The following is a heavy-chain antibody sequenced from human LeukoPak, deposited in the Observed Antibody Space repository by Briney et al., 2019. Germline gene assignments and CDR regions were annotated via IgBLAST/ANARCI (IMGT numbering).Heavy chain of an antibody. CDR3: ARDRTGELDY. CDR2: IYTSGST. D-gene: IGHD7-27*01. V-gene: IGHV4-61*02. Sequence: SQTLSLTCAVSGGSISSGGYYWSWIRQPAGKGLEWIGRIYTSGSTNYNPSLKSRVTISVDTSKNQFSLKLSSVTAADTAVYYCARDRTGELDYWGQGTLVTVSS. J-gene: IGHJ4*02. CDR1: GGSISSGGYY.